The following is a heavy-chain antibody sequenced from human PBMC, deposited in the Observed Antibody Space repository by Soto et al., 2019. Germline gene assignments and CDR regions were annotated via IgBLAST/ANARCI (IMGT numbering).Heavy chain of an antibody. CDR2: INPNSGGT. D-gene: IGHD2-8*01. CDR3: AREAHCTNGVCLDSDAFDI. J-gene: IGHJ3*02. V-gene: IGHV1-2*02. CDR1: GYTFTGYY. Sequence: ASVKVSCKASGYTFTGYYMHWVRQAPGQGLEWMGWINPNSGGTNYAQKFQGRVTMTRDTSISTAYMELSRLRSDDTAVYYCAREAHCTNGVCLDSDAFDIWGQGTMVTVSS.